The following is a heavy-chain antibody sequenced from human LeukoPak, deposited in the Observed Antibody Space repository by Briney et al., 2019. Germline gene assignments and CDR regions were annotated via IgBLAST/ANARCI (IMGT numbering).Heavy chain of an antibody. Sequence: ASVKVSCKASGYTFTSCYMHWVRQAPGQGLEWMGIINPSGGSTSYAQKFQGRVTMTRDTSTSTVYMELSSLRSEDTAVYYCARVVSSSSSWSSKYFQHWGQGTLVTVSS. D-gene: IGHD6-13*01. V-gene: IGHV1-46*01. J-gene: IGHJ1*01. CDR2: INPSGGST. CDR1: GYTFTSCY. CDR3: ARVVSSSSSWSSKYFQH.